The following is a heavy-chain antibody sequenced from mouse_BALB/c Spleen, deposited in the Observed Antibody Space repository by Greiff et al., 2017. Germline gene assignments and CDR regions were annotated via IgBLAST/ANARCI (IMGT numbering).Heavy chain of an antibody. Sequence: QVQLQQSGAELARPGASVKLSCKASGYTFTSYWMQWVKQRPGQGLEWIGAIYPGDGDTRYTQKFKGKATLTADKSSSTAYMQLSSLASEDSAVYYCARGRRNWPFDYWGQGTTLTVSA. D-gene: IGHD4-1*01. V-gene: IGHV1-87*01. CDR2: IYPGDGDT. CDR1: GYTFTSYW. J-gene: IGHJ2*01. CDR3: ARGRRNWPFDY.